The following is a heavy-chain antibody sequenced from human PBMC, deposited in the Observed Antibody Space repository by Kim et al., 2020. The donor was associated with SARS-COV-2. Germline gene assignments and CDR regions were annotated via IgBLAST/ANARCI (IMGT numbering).Heavy chain of an antibody. CDR3: AKDLRITIFGVVIGGFDY. Sequence: GGSLRLSCAASGFTFSSYAMSWVRQAPGKGLEWVSAISGSGGSTYYADSVKGRFTISRDNSKNTLYLQMNSLRAEDTAVYYCAKDLRITIFGVVIGGFDYWGQGTLVTVSS. CDR1: GFTFSSYA. D-gene: IGHD3-3*01. CDR2: ISGSGGST. J-gene: IGHJ4*02. V-gene: IGHV3-23*01.